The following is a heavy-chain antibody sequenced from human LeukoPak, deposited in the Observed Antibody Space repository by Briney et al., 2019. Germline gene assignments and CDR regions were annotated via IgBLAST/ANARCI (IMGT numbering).Heavy chain of an antibody. J-gene: IGHJ3*02. Sequence: PGGSLRLSCAASGFTVSSNYMSWVRQAPGKGLEWVSVIYSGGGTYYADSVKGRFTISRDNSKNTLYLQMNSLRAEDTAVYYCARGAARPHDAFDIWGQGTMVTVSS. CDR1: GFTVSSNY. V-gene: IGHV3-53*01. CDR3: ARGAARPHDAFDI. CDR2: IYSGGGT.